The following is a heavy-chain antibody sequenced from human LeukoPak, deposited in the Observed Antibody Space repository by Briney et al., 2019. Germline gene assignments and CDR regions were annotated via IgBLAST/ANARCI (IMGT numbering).Heavy chain of an antibody. CDR3: ARGRPYYDFWSGYYTGLYYFDY. Sequence: KSSEILSLTCAVYGGSFRGYYWSWIRQPPGKGLEWIGEINHSGSTNYNPSLKSRVTISEDTSKNQFSLKLSSVTAADTAVYYCARGRPYYDFWSGYYTGLYYFDYWGQGTLVTVSS. CDR2: INHSGST. J-gene: IGHJ4*02. V-gene: IGHV4-34*01. CDR1: GGSFRGYY. D-gene: IGHD3-3*01.